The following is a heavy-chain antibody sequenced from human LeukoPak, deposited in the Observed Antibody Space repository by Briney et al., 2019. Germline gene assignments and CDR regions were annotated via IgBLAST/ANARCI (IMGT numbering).Heavy chain of an antibody. CDR2: ISSSSSYT. CDR3: ARGRSSSGSMNEY. J-gene: IGHJ4*02. V-gene: IGHV3-21*01. Sequence: GGSLRLSCAASGFTFSSYSMNWVRQAPGKGLEWVSSISSSSSYTYYADSVKGRFTISRDNAKNSLYLQMNSLRAEDTAMYYCARGRSSSGSMNEYWGQGTLVTVSS. D-gene: IGHD3-10*01. CDR1: GFTFSSYS.